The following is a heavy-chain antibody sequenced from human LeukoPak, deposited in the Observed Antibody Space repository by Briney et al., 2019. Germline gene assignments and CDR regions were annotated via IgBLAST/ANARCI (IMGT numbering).Heavy chain of an antibody. J-gene: IGHJ4*02. D-gene: IGHD2-15*01. CDR2: ISNNGGYT. V-gene: IGHV3-23*01. CDR3: AKQLGYCSDGSCYFPY. Sequence: GGSLRLSCAASGFTFTSYSMSWVRQAPGKGLEWVSAISNNGGYTYYADSVQGRFTISRDNSKSTLCLQMNSLRAEDTAVYYCAKQLGYCSDGSCYFPYWGQGTLVTVSS. CDR1: GFTFTSYS.